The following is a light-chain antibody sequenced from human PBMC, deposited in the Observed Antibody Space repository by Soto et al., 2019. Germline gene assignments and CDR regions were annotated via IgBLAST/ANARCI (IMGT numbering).Light chain of an antibody. CDR1: SSNIGPNT. V-gene: IGLV1-44*01. CDR2: SND. J-gene: IGLJ2*01. CDR3: AAWDDTLNGPV. Sequence: QSVLTQPPSASGTPGQRVTISCSGSSSNIGPNTVNWYQQLPGAAPKLLIYSNDQRPSGVRDRFSGSKSGTSASLAISGLQSEDEADYYCAAWDDTLNGPVFGGGTKLTVL.